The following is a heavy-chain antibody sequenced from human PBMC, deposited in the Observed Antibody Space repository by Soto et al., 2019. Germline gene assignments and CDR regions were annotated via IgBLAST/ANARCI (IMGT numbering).Heavy chain of an antibody. V-gene: IGHV3-21*01. Sequence: PGGSLRLSCAASGFTFTDYSMTWVRQAPGKGLEWVSSISIRGNHIYYADSMKGRFTISRDNAKNSLYLQMNSLRAEDTAVYYCARGTQSGYGPLFYYYYGMDVWGQGTTVTVSS. CDR1: GFTFTDYS. CDR2: ISIRGNHI. J-gene: IGHJ6*02. D-gene: IGHD5-12*01. CDR3: ARGTQSGYGPLFYYYYGMDV.